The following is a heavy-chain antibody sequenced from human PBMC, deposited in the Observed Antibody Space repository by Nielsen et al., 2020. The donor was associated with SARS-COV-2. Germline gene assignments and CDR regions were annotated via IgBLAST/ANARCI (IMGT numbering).Heavy chain of an antibody. J-gene: IGHJ4*02. CDR3: ARDHQWLRSRLGLKDAYFDY. V-gene: IGHV1-2*06. D-gene: IGHD5-12*01. Sequence: VRQMPGKGLEWMGRINPNSGSTNYAQKFQGRVTMTRDTSISTAYMELSRLRSDDTAVYYCARDHQWLRSRLGLKDAYFDYWGQGTLVTVSS. CDR2: INPNSGST.